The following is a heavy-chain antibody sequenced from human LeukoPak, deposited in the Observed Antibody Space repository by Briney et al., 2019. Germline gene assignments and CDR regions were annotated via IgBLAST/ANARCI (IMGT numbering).Heavy chain of an antibody. D-gene: IGHD4-17*01. Sequence: PGGSLRLSCAASGFTFSDHYMSWFRLSPGKGLEWLSYITSSGTTTDYADSVKGRFTISRDNAKNSMFLQMYSLRPEDTAVYYCARDPDYGDPEWGQGTLVTVSS. V-gene: IGHV3-11*01. CDR1: GFTFSDHY. CDR3: ARDPDYGDPE. CDR2: ITSSGTTT. J-gene: IGHJ4*02.